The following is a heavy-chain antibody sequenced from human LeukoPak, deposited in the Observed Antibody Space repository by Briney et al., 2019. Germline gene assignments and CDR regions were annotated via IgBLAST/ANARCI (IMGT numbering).Heavy chain of an antibody. CDR2: ISSSSSTI. D-gene: IGHD3-10*01. CDR1: GFTFSSYS. V-gene: IGHV3-48*01. Sequence: GGSLLLSFAASGFTFSSYSMNWVRRAPGKGLEWVSYISSSSSTIYYADSVKGRFTISRDNAKNSLYLQMNSLRAEDTAVYYCAREGLWFGELLFDYWGQGTLVTVSS. J-gene: IGHJ4*02. CDR3: AREGLWFGELLFDY.